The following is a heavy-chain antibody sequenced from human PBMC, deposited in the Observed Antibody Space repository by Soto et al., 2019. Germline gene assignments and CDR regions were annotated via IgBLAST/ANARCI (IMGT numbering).Heavy chain of an antibody. Sequence: EVQLVESGGGLVQPGGYLRLSCAASGFTFSRYSMNWVRQAPGKGLEWVSYISSSSSIIYYADSVKGRFTISRDNAKNSLYLQMNSLRAEDTAVYYCARAPGVVDYMDVWGKGTTVTVSS. CDR3: ARAPGVVDYMDV. D-gene: IGHD3-10*01. J-gene: IGHJ6*03. CDR2: ISSSSSII. V-gene: IGHV3-48*01. CDR1: GFTFSRYS.